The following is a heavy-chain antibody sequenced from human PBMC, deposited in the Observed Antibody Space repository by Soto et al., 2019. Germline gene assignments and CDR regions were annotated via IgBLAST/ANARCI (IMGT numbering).Heavy chain of an antibody. J-gene: IGHJ4*02. V-gene: IGHV1-69*01. D-gene: IGHD6-13*01. CDR1: EGTFNSYA. CDR2: IIPYYNTL. CDR3: ASGASRWYPYFFDS. Sequence: QAQVVQSGAEVRKPGSSVKLSCKASEGTFNSYAIAWVRQAPGQGLEWMGGIIPYYNTLNYAQKFQDRVTITADDSTNTAYMELSSLRSDDTAVYFCASGASRWYPYFFDSWAPGTLVTVSS.